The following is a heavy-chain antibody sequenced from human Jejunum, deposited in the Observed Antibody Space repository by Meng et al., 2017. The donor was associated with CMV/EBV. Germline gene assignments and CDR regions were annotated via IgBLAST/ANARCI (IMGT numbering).Heavy chain of an antibody. V-gene: IGHV3-66*02. J-gene: IGHJ6*02. Sequence: AAAGFTVSTNYRNWVRQATGKGLEWVSVIYSGGSTYYAESVKGRFTISRDNSKNTLYLQMSSLRAEDTAVYYCARQEWFDYGLDVWGQGTTVTVSS. D-gene: IGHD3-10*01. CDR1: GFTVSTNY. CDR2: IYSGGST. CDR3: ARQEWFDYGLDV.